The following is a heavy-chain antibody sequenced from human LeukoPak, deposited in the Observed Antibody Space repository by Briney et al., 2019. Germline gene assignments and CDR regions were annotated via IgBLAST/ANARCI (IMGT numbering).Heavy chain of an antibody. J-gene: IGHJ4*02. CDR2: ISATTSYI. CDR3: ANPPKRIAARGG. V-gene: IGHV3-21*04. D-gene: IGHD6-6*01. Sequence: GGSLRLSCAASDFSFNTYTMNWVRQAPGRALEWVSSISATTSYIYYADSVKGRFTISRDNAKNSLYLQMNSLRAEDTAVYYCANPPKRIAARGGWGQGTLVTVSS. CDR1: DFSFNTYT.